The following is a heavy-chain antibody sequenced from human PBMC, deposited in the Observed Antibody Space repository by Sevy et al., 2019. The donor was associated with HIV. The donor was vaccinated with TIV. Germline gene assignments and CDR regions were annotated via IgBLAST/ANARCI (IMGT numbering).Heavy chain of an antibody. CDR2: IKHDGSEK. Sequence: GGSLRLSCAASGFSFNNHWMSWVRQAPEKGLEWVANIKHDGSEKYYADSLEGRFAVSRDNAKNSLFLQINDLRVEDTAVYFCARLPTGLQSFNYLLSTYFDSWGQGTLVTVSS. CDR3: ARLPTGLQSFNYLLSTYFDS. J-gene: IGHJ4*02. D-gene: IGHD3-9*01. V-gene: IGHV3-7*01. CDR1: GFSFNNHW.